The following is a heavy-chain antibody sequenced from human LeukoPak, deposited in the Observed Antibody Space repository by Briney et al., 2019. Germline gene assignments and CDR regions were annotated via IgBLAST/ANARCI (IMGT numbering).Heavy chain of an antibody. V-gene: IGHV1-46*01. CDR3: AIYGFSSVWQGGWHAFDI. CDR1: GYTFTSYY. D-gene: IGHD6-25*01. CDR2: FNPTSGDT. J-gene: IGHJ3*02. Sequence: ASVKVSCKASGYTFTSYYVHWVRQAPGQGLQWMGIFNPTSGDTNYAQKFQGRVTMTRDVSTSTVYMELSSLRSEDTAVYYCAIYGFSSVWQGGWHAFDIWGHGTMVIVSS.